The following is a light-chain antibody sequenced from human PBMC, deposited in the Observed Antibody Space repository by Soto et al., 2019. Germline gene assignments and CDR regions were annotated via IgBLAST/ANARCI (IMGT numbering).Light chain of an antibody. Sequence: EVVLTQSPGTLSLSPGERATLSCRASQSVSNNYLAWYQQKPGQGPRLLIFGSSNSATGIPDRFSGSGSGTDFTLTISRLAPEDFAVYYCQHYGSPPPYTFSQGTKLEIK. V-gene: IGKV3-20*01. CDR3: QHYGSPPPYT. J-gene: IGKJ2*01. CDR1: QSVSNNY. CDR2: GSS.